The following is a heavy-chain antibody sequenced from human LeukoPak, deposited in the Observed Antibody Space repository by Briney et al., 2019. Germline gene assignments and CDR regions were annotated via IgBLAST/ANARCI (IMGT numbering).Heavy chain of an antibody. D-gene: IGHD6-19*01. J-gene: IGHJ4*02. CDR3: AREPLTTPYSSGWYVY. CDR2: FDPEDGET. V-gene: IGHV1-24*01. CDR1: GYTLTELS. Sequence: GASVKVSCKVSGYTLTELSMHWVRQAPGKGLEWMGGFDPEDGETIYAQKFQGRVTMTEDTSTDTAYMELRSLRFDDTAVYYCAREPLTTPYSSGWYVYWGQGTLVTVSS.